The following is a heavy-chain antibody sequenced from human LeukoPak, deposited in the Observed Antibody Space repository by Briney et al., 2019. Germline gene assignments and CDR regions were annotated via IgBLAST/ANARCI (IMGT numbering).Heavy chain of an antibody. CDR3: ARQGGSSSPYYYYYMDV. V-gene: IGHV4-38-2*01. Sequence: SETLSLTCAVSGYSIRSGYYWGWFRQPPGKGLEWIGCMYHSESTYNNPSLKSRVTISVGTSKNQFSLKLSSVTDADTAVYYCARQGGSSSPYYYYYMDVWGKGTTVTVSS. CDR2: MYHSEST. D-gene: IGHD6-13*01. CDR1: GYSIRSGYY. J-gene: IGHJ6*03.